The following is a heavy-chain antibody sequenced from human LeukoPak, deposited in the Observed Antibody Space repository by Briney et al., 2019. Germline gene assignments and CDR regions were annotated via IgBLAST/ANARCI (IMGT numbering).Heavy chain of an antibody. CDR2: INPNSGGT. Sequence: GASVKVSCKASGYTFTGYYMHWVRQAPGQGLEWMGWINPNSGGTNYAQKFQGRVTMTRDTSISTAYMELSRLRSDDTAVYYCARDRRIAAAGTQATLYYWGQGTLVTVSS. CDR1: GYTFTGYY. CDR3: ARDRRIAAAGTQATLYY. D-gene: IGHD6-13*01. J-gene: IGHJ4*02. V-gene: IGHV1-2*02.